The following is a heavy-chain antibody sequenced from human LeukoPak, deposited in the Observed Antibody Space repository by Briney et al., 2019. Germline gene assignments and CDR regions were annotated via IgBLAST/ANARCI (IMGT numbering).Heavy chain of an antibody. V-gene: IGHV1-2*02. CDR1: GYTFTGYY. CDR2: INPNSGGT. CDR3: ARSLLGWLGREGNWFDP. D-gene: IGHD3-3*01. J-gene: IGHJ5*02. Sequence: ASVKVSCKASGYTFTGYYMHWVRQAPGQGLEWMGWINPNSGGTNYAQKFQGRVTMTRDTSISTAYMELSRLRSDDTAVYYCARSLLGWLGREGNWFDPWGQGTLVTVSS.